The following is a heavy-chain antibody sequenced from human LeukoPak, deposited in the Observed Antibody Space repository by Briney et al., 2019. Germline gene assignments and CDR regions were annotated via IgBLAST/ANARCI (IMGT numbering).Heavy chain of an antibody. CDR2: INAGNGNT. CDR1: GYTFTSYA. Sequence: ASVKVSCKASGYTFTSYAMHWVRQAPGQRLEWMGWINAGNGNTKYSQKFQGRVTITRDTSASTAYMELSSLRPEDTAVYYCARWGDDFWSGHFDYWGQGTLVTVSS. J-gene: IGHJ4*02. D-gene: IGHD3-3*01. CDR3: ARWGDDFWSGHFDY. V-gene: IGHV1-3*01.